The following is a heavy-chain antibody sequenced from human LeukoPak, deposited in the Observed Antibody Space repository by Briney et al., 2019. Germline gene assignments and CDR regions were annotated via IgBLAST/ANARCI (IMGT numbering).Heavy chain of an antibody. J-gene: IGHJ4*02. CDR3: AASPSNYYGSGSYDY. Sequence: SETLSLTCTVSGGSISSYYWSWIRQPPGKGLEWIGYIYYSGSTNYNPSLKSRVTISVDTSKNQFSLKLSSVTAADTAVYYCAASPSNYYGSGSYDYWGQGTLVTVSS. CDR2: IYYSGST. V-gene: IGHV4-59*01. D-gene: IGHD3-10*01. CDR1: GGSISSYY.